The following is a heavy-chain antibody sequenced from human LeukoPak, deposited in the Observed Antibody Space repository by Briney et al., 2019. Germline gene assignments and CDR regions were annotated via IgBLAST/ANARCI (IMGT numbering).Heavy chain of an antibody. CDR1: GGYIGSYY. Sequence: SETLSLTRTVSGGYIGSYYWSWIRQPPGRGLEWIGYIYHSGSTYYNPSLKSRITISVDTSKNQFSLKLTSVTAADTAVYYCARDLGDSSVRDAFDIWGQGTMVTVSS. V-gene: IGHV4-59*01. D-gene: IGHD3-22*01. CDR2: IYHSGST. CDR3: ARDLGDSSVRDAFDI. J-gene: IGHJ3*02.